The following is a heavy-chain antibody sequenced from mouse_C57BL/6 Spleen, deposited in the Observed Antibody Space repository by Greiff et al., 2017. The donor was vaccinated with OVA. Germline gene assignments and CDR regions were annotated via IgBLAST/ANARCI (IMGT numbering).Heavy chain of an antibody. CDR1: GFTFSSYA. CDR2: ISDGGSYT. Sequence: EVMLVESGGGLVKPGGSLKLSCAASGFTFSSYAMSWVRQTPEKRLEWVATISDGGSYTYYPDNVKGRFTISRDNAKNNLYLQMSHLKSEDTAMYYCARDSRGHAMDYWGQGTSVTVSS. D-gene: IGHD3-3*01. CDR3: ARDSRGHAMDY. J-gene: IGHJ4*01. V-gene: IGHV5-4*01.